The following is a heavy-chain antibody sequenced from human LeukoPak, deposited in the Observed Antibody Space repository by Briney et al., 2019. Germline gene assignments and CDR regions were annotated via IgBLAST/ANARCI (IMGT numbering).Heavy chain of an antibody. J-gene: IGHJ4*02. D-gene: IGHD2-2*01. CDR3: ARRYCSSTSCTFDY. Sequence: GGSLRLSCAASRFTFSNYEMNWVRQAPGKGLEWVSYISTTGSSVYYGDSVKGRFTISRDNAKNSLYLQMNSLRAEDTAVYYCARRYCSSTSCTFDYWGQGTLVTVSS. V-gene: IGHV3-48*03. CDR1: RFTFSNYE. CDR2: ISTTGSSV.